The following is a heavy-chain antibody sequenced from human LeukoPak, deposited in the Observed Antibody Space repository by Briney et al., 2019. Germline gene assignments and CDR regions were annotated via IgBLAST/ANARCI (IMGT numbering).Heavy chain of an antibody. CDR1: GGSISSYY. CDR3: ARGDYASTFDY. Sequence: SETLSLTCTVSGGSISSYYRSWSRQPAGKGLEWIGRIYTSGSTNYNPSLKSRVTMSVDTSKNQFSLKLSSVTAADTAVYYCARGDYASTFDYWGQGTLVTVSS. V-gene: IGHV4-4*07. D-gene: IGHD4-17*01. CDR2: IYTSGST. J-gene: IGHJ4*02.